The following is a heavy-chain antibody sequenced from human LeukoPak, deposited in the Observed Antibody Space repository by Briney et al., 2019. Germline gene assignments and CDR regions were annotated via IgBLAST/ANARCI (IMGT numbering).Heavy chain of an antibody. CDR1: GFTFNHYA. D-gene: IGHD2-2*01. CDR2: ISSTTTYI. V-gene: IGHV3-21*01. Sequence: GGSLRLSCAASGFTFNHYAMNWVRQAPGKGLEWVASISSTTTYIYYADSVKGRFTISRDNAKNSLCLQMNSLRAEDTAVYYCTTDPEYRRAYQLPSSFDYWGQGTLVTVSS. CDR3: TTDPEYRRAYQLPSSFDY. J-gene: IGHJ4*02.